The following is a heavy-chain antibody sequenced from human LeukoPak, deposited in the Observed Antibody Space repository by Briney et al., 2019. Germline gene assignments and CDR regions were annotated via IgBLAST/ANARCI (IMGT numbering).Heavy chain of an antibody. J-gene: IGHJ4*02. CDR2: ISGSGGST. CDR3: ARGSEWSSGVSDY. Sequence: GGSLRLSCAASGFTFSSYAMSWVRQAPGKGLEWVSAISGSGGSTYYADSVKGRFTISRDNAKNSLYLQMNSLRAEDTAVYYCARGSEWSSGVSDYWGQGTLVTVSS. V-gene: IGHV3-23*01. CDR1: GFTFSSYA. D-gene: IGHD3-3*01.